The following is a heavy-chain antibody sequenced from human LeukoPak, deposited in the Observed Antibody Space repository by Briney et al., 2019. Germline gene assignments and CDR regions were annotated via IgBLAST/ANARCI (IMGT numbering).Heavy chain of an antibody. J-gene: IGHJ6*02. V-gene: IGHV3-9*01. CDR1: GFTFDDYA. CDR2: ISWNSGSI. CDR3: AKGYYYYGMDV. Sequence: GGSLRLSCAASGFTFDDYAMHWVRQAPGEGLEWVSGISWNSGSIGYADSVKGRFTISRDNAKNSLYLQMNSLRADDTALYYCAKGYYYYGMDVWGQGTTVTVSS.